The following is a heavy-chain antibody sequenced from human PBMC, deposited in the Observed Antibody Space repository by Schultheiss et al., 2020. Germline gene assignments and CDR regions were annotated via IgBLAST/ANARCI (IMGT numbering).Heavy chain of an antibody. CDR1: GYTFTGDY. Sequence: ASVKVSCKASGYTFTGDYMYWVRQAPGQGLEWMGRINPHSGGTNYAQKFQGRVTMTRDTSISTVYMELNRLRSDDTAVYYCASPPKRYSSGWPFDYWGQGTLVTVSS. J-gene: IGHJ4*02. V-gene: IGHV1-2*06. D-gene: IGHD6-19*01. CDR2: INPHSGGT. CDR3: ASPPKRYSSGWPFDY.